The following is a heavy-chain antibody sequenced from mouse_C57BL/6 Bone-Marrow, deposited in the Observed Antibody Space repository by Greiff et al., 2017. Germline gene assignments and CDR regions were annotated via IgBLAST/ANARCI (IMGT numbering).Heavy chain of an antibody. CDR3: VRHGGVAGRGFAY. CDR2: IRSKSNNYAT. D-gene: IGHD1-1*01. Sequence: EVKLVESGGGLVQPKGSLKLSCAASGFSFNTYAMNWVRQAPGKGLEWVARIRSKSNNYATYYADSVKDRFTISRDDSESMLYLQMNNLKTEDTAMYYCVRHGGVAGRGFAYWGQGTLVTVSA. J-gene: IGHJ3*01. CDR1: GFSFNTYA. V-gene: IGHV10-1*01.